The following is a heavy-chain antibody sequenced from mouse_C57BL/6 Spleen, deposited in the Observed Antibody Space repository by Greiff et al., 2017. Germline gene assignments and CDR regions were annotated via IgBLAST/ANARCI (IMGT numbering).Heavy chain of an antibody. V-gene: IGHV1-53*01. CDR1: GYTFTSYW. J-gene: IGHJ2*01. Sequence: QVQLKQPGTELVKPGASVKLSCKASGYTFTSYWMHWVKQRPGQGLEWIGNINPSNGGTNYNEKFKSKATLTVDKSSSTAYMQLSSLTSEDSAVYYCARTTRGREGYFDYWGQGTTLTVSS. CDR2: INPSNGGT. D-gene: IGHD3-3*01. CDR3: ARTTRGREGYFDY.